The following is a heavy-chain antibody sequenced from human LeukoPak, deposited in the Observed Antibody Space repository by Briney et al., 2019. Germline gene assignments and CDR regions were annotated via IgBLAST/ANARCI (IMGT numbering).Heavy chain of an antibody. CDR2: ISVSGGDT. CDR3: AKHSGNYFFDH. CDR1: GFTFSTYA. J-gene: IGHJ4*02. D-gene: IGHD1-26*01. V-gene: IGHV3-23*01. Sequence: GASLRLSRAASGFTFSTYAMSWVRQAPGKGLEWVSAISVSGGDTFYADSVRGRLTISRDNSMNTLYLQMNSLRAEDTAMYYCAKHSGNYFFDHWGQGTLVTVSA.